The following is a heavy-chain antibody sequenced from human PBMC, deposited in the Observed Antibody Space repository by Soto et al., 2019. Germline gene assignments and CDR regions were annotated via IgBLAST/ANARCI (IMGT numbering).Heavy chain of an antibody. CDR2: ISYDGSNK. Sequence: GGSLRLSCAASGFTFSSYGMHWVRQAPGKGLEWVAVISYDGSNKYYADSVKGRFTISRDNSKNTLYLQMNSLRAEDTAVYYCAKDRAYYYGSGSYPPGPLDYWGQGTLVTVSS. CDR1: GFTFSSYG. V-gene: IGHV3-30*18. J-gene: IGHJ4*02. CDR3: AKDRAYYYGSGSYPPGPLDY. D-gene: IGHD3-10*01.